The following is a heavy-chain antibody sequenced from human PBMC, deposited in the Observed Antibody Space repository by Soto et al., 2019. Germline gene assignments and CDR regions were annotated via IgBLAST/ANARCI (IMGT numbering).Heavy chain of an antibody. CDR1: GFTFSSYG. CDR2: ISYDGSNK. CDR3: AKDPGYSYGSYFDY. Sequence: QVPLVESGGGVVQPGRSLRLSCAASGFTFSSYGMHWVRQAPGKGLEWVAVISYDGSNKYYADSVKGRFTISRDNSKNTLYLQMNSLRAEDTAVYYCAKDPGYSYGSYFDYWGQGTLVTVSS. J-gene: IGHJ4*02. V-gene: IGHV3-30*18. D-gene: IGHD5-18*01.